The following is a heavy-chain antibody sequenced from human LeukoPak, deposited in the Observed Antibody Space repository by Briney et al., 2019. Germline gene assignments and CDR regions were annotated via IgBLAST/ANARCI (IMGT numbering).Heavy chain of an antibody. CDR3: AREGGFFRPLDY. CDR1: GGSVTSTNW. V-gene: IGHV4-4*02. CDR2: VHLDGRT. J-gene: IGHJ4*02. D-gene: IGHD3-3*01. Sequence: SGTLSLTCGVSGGSVTSTNWWTWVRQPPGKGLEWIGDVHLDGRTNYNPSLESRLTISVDLSENHISLKLTSVTAADTAVYYCAREGGFFRPLDYSGQGTLVTVSS.